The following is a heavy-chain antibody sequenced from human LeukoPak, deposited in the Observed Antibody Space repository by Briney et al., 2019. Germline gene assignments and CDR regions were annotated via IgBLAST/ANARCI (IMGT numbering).Heavy chain of an antibody. CDR1: GFIFSSYA. CDR3: ANLRSGF. CDR2: ISGSGGST. D-gene: IGHD6-25*01. Sequence: GGSLRLSCAASGFIFSSYAMSWVRQAPGKGLQWVSDISGSGGSTYYADSVKGRFTTSRDNSKNMVYLQMSSLRADDTAVYYCANLRSGFWGLGTLVTVSS. J-gene: IGHJ4*02. V-gene: IGHV3-23*01.